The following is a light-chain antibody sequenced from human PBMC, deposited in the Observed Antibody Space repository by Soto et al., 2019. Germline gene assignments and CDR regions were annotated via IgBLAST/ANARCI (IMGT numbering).Light chain of an antibody. J-gene: IGKJ1*01. CDR2: AAS. CDR3: LQDYNYPRT. CDR1: QGIRNN. V-gene: IGKV1-6*01. Sequence: AIQMTQSPSSLSGSVGDRVIITCRASQGIRNNLGWYQQKPGKAPKLLIYAASSLQTGVPSRFSGSGSGTDFTLTISSLQPEDFATYYCLQDYNYPRTFGLGTKVEIK.